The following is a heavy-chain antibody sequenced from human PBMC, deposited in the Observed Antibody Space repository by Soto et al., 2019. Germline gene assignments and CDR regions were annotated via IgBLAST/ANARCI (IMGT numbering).Heavy chain of an antibody. CDR3: ARDSKPLITIFGVVIRNMHWFDP. V-gene: IGHV3-48*02. Sequence: PGGSLRLSCAASGFTFSSYSMNWVRQAPGKGLEWVSYISSSSSTIYYADSVKGRFTISRDNAKNSLYLQMNSLRDEDTAVYYCARDSKPLITIFGVVIRNMHWFDPWGQGTLVTVSS. CDR1: GFTFSSYS. J-gene: IGHJ5*02. CDR2: ISSSSSTI. D-gene: IGHD3-3*01.